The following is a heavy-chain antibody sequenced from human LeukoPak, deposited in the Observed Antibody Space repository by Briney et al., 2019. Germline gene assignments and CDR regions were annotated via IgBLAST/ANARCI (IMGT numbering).Heavy chain of an antibody. CDR2: IYPGDSDT. Sequence: GESLKISCKGSGYNFTNYWIGWVRQMPGKGLEWMGIIYPGDSDTRYSPSFQGQVTISADKSISTAYLQWSSLKASDTAMYYCASVKVGNSNWFDPWGQGTLVTVSS. CDR1: GYNFTNYW. V-gene: IGHV5-51*01. J-gene: IGHJ5*02. D-gene: IGHD7-27*01. CDR3: ASVKVGNSNWFDP.